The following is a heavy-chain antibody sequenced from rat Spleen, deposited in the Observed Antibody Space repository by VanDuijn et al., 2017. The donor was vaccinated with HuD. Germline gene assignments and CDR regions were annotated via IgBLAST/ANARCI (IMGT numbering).Heavy chain of an antibody. CDR3: TKDYYGYNFDY. CDR2: ISSGGDT. V-gene: IGHV2S12*01. CDR1: GFSLTSKG. D-gene: IGHD1-9*01. J-gene: IGHJ2*01. Sequence: QVQLKESGPGLVQPSQTLSLTCTVSGFSLTSKGVSWVRQPPGKGLEWLAAISSGGDTFYNSVLKSRLSISRDISKNQVFLRMNSLQIEDKAIYFCTKDYYGYNFDYWGQGVMVTVSS.